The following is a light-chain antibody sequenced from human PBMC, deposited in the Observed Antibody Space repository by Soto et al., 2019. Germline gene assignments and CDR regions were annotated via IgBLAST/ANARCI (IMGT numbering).Light chain of an antibody. CDR2: AAS. Sequence: EIVLTQSPGTLSLSPGERATLSCRASQRLSSGYLAWYQQKPGQAPRILIYAASSRATGIPDRFSGSGSGTDFSLTINRLDPEDSAVYYCQQYDTSPRTFGQGTKVEI. V-gene: IGKV3-20*01. J-gene: IGKJ1*01. CDR3: QQYDTSPRT. CDR1: QRLSSGY.